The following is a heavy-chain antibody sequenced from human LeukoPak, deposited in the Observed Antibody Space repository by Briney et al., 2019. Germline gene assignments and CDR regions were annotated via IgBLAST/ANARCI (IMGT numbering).Heavy chain of an antibody. CDR3: AKDWDGNGVCCYYGMDV. J-gene: IGHJ6*02. V-gene: IGHV3-23*01. CDR2: ISGSGGST. Sequence: PGGSLRLSCAASGFTFSSYAMSWVRQAPGKGLEWVSAISGSGGSTYYADSVKGRFTISRDNSKNTLYLQMNSLRAEDTAVYYCAKDWDGNGVCCYYGMDVWGQGTTVTVSS. D-gene: IGHD2-8*01. CDR1: GFTFSSYA.